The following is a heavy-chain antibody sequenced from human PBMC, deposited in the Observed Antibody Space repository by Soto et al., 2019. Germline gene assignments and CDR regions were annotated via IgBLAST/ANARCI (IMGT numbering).Heavy chain of an antibody. CDR1: GYSFTSYW. CDR3: ARNVEDDILTGCWGYYYGMDV. V-gene: IGHV5-10-1*01. Sequence: SLKISCKGSGYSFTSYWISWVRQMPGKGLEWMGRIDPSDSYTNYSPSFQGHVTIAADKSISTAYLQWSSLKASDTAMYYCARNVEDDILTGCWGYYYGMDVWGQGTTVTVSS. J-gene: IGHJ6*02. CDR2: IDPSDSYT. D-gene: IGHD3-9*01.